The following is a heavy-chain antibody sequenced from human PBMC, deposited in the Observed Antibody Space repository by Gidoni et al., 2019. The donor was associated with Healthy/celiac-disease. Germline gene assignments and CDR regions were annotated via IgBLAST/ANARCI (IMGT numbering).Heavy chain of an antibody. CDR3: ARDYTKKVHLFDY. CDR1: GFTFSSYW. D-gene: IGHD4-4*01. J-gene: IGHJ4*02. CDR2: IKQDGSEK. Sequence: EVQLVESGGGLVQPGGSLRLSCAASGFTFSSYWMSWVRQAPGKGLEWVANIKQDGSEKYYVDSVKGRFTISRDNAKNSLYLQMNSLRAEDTAVYYCARDYTKKVHLFDYWGQGTLVTVSS. V-gene: IGHV3-7*01.